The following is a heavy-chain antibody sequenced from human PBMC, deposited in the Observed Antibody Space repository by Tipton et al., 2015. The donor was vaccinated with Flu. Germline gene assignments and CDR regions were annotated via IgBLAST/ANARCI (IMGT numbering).Heavy chain of an antibody. Sequence: TLSLTCSVSGDSIGSAYYWAWIRQPPGKGLEWIGNVHRSGHTYYNPSLKSRVTFSVDTSKNQFSLRLSSVTAADTAVYYCATTTYYYGSGSHDYWGQGTLVTVSS. CDR1: GDSIGSAYY. D-gene: IGHD3-10*01. CDR3: ATTTYYYGSGSHDY. CDR2: VHRSGHT. V-gene: IGHV4-38-2*01. J-gene: IGHJ4*02.